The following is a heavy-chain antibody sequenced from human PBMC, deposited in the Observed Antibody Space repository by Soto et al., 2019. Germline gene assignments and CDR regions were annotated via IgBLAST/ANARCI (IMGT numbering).Heavy chain of an antibody. D-gene: IGHD1-26*01. CDR1: GGTFRSYS. Sequence: QVQLVQSGAEVKKPGSSVKVSCKASGGTFRSYSINWVRQAPGQGLEWMGAIIPIFGTANYAQKFQGRVTITADESTSTAYMELSSLRSEDTPVYYCARDGGRHSGGIDYWGQGTLVTVSS. CDR3: ARDGGRHSGGIDY. V-gene: IGHV1-69*01. CDR2: IIPIFGTA. J-gene: IGHJ4*02.